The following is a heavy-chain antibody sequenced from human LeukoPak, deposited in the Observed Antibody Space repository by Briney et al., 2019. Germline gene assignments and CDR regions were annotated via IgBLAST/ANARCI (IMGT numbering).Heavy chain of an antibody. D-gene: IGHD4-11*01. Sequence: PSETLSLTCTVSGGSISSYYWSWIRQPVGKGLEWIGRIYTSGSTNYNPSLKSRVTMSVDTSKNQFSLKLSSVTAADTAVYYCARGRDYTKTTYYMDVWGKGTTVTVSS. CDR2: IYTSGST. CDR1: GGSISSYY. CDR3: ARGRDYTKTTYYMDV. J-gene: IGHJ6*03. V-gene: IGHV4-4*07.